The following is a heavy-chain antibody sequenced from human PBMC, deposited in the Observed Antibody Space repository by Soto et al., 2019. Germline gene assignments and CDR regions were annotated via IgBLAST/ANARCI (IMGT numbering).Heavy chain of an antibody. Sequence: QVQLVQSGAEMKKPGASVKVSCKASGYTFTTYGISWVRQAPGQGLEWMGWISAYNGNTHYAQKLQGRVTMTTDTSASTAYVELRSLRSDDTDVYYCAREHFPSNYASFDYWGQGTLVTVSS. CDR2: ISAYNGNT. CDR3: AREHFPSNYASFDY. J-gene: IGHJ4*02. V-gene: IGHV1-18*04. CDR1: GYTFTTYG. D-gene: IGHD3-3*02.